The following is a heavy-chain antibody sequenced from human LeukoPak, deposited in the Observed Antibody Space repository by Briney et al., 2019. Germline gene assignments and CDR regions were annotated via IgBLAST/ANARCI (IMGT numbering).Heavy chain of an antibody. J-gene: IGHJ5*02. CDR2: IYYSGST. D-gene: IGHD3-10*01. Sequence: SETLSLTCTVSGGSISSSSYYWGWIRQPPGKGLEWIGSIYYSGSTYYNPSLKSRVTISVDTSKNQFSLKLSSVTAADTAVYYCARPRYGSGSYYNRRGSNWFDPWGQGTLVTVSS. CDR3: ARPRYGSGSYYNRRGSNWFDP. CDR1: GGSISSSSYY. V-gene: IGHV4-39*01.